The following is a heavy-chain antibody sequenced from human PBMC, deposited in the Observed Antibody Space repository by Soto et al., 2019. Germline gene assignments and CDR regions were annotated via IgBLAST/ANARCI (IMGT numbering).Heavy chain of an antibody. D-gene: IGHD2-21*01. Sequence: QGQLVQSGAEVKTPGASVKVSCHASGYTFTDYGINWVRQAPGQGLEWLAWISTYNGKTHHVSTVQDRLTLTTDTSTSTAYMDLRSLRSDDTSGYYCASGAWTYGPGDFDVWGQGTMVTVSS. CDR1: GYTFTDYG. V-gene: IGHV1-18*04. J-gene: IGHJ3*01. CDR3: ASGAWTYGPGDFDV. CDR2: ISTYNGKT.